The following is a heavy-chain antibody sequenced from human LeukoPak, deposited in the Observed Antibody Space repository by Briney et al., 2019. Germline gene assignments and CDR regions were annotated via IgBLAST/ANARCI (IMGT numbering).Heavy chain of an antibody. D-gene: IGHD3-22*01. CDR3: AVTYYYDSSGHRPDAFDI. V-gene: IGHV1-18*01. Sequence: ASVKVSCKASGYTFTSYGISWVRQARGQGLEWMGWISAYNGNTNYAQKLQGRVTMTTDTSTSTAYMELRSLRSDDTAVYYCAVTYYYDSSGHRPDAFDIWGQGTMVTVSS. CDR1: GYTFTSYG. CDR2: ISAYNGNT. J-gene: IGHJ3*02.